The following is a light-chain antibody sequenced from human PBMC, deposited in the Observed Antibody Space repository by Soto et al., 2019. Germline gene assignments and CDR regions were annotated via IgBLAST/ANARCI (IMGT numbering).Light chain of an antibody. V-gene: IGKV1-27*01. Sequence: DIQMTQSPSSLSASVGDRVTITCRASQGISYYLAWYQQKPGKIPKLLIYAASTLQSGVPSRFSGSGSGTDFTLTISSLRPEDVATYYCQKYNSAPLTFGGGPKVDIK. CDR3: QKYNSAPLT. CDR1: QGISYY. J-gene: IGKJ4*01. CDR2: AAS.